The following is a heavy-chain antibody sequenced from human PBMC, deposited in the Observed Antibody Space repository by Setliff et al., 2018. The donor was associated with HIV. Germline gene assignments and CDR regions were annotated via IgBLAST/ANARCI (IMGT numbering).Heavy chain of an antibody. CDR2: INPHSGVT. V-gene: IGHV1-2*06. Sequence: ASVKVSCKASGYSFTGYWMRWVRQAPGQGLEWMGRINPHSGVTNYAQKFQGRVTMTRDTSIATAYMDLSRLTSDDTAVYYCARDYCSSTRCYDLHNWFDPWGQGTLVTVSS. CDR1: GYSFTGYW. CDR3: ARDYCSSTRCYDLHNWFDP. D-gene: IGHD2-2*01. J-gene: IGHJ5*02.